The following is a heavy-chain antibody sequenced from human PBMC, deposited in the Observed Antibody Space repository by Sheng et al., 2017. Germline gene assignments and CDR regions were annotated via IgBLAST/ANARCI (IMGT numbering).Heavy chain of an antibody. Sequence: QVQLVQSGAEVKKPGSSVKVSCKASGGTFSSYAISWVRQAPGQGLEWMGGIIPIFGTANYAQKFQGRVTITTDESTSTAYMELSSLRSEDTAVYYCARDHELTYYGSGGGGAFDYWGQGTLVTVSS. V-gene: IGHV1-69*05. D-gene: IGHD3-10*01. J-gene: IGHJ4*02. CDR3: ARDHELTYYGSGGGGAFDY. CDR2: IIPIFGTA. CDR1: GGTFSSYA.